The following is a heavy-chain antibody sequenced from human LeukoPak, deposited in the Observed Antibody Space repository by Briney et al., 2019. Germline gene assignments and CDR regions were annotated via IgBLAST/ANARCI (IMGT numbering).Heavy chain of an antibody. CDR3: ARFRTWGDKAFDY. CDR1: GFTFSSYG. CDR2: IGTTSGAI. Sequence: GGSLRLSCAASGFTFSSYGMHWVRQAPGKGLEWVSYIGTTSGAIYYADSVKGRFTISRDSAKNSLYLQMNSLRAEDTAVYYCARFRTWGDKAFDYWGQGTLVTVSS. V-gene: IGHV3-48*01. D-gene: IGHD2-21*02. J-gene: IGHJ4*02.